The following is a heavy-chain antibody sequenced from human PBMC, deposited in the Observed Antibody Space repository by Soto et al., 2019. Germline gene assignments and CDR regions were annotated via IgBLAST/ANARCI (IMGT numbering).Heavy chain of an antibody. V-gene: IGHV3-74*01. D-gene: IGHD3-16*01. J-gene: IGHJ5*02. CDR1: GFTFSNYW. CDR3: VRVKLGSYDWFDP. Sequence: EVQLVESGGGLVQPGGALRLSCAASGFTFSNYWMQWVRQAPGKGLMWVSRINPDGSRTTYADSVKGRFAIARDNAKNMVFLQMNSLRAEDTAVYYCVRVKLGSYDWFDPWGQGTLVTVSS. CDR2: INPDGSRT.